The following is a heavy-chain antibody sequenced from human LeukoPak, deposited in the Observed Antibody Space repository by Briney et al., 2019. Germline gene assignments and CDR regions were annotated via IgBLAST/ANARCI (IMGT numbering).Heavy chain of an antibody. CDR2: ISYDGSNK. CDR3: ARARLPRGMDV. V-gene: IGHV3-30-3*01. CDR1: GFTFNKFI. Sequence: GGSLRLSCVASGFTFNKFIMHWVRQAPGKGLEWVAVISYDGSNKYYADSVKGRFTISRDNSKNTLYLQMNSLRAEDTAVYYCARARLPRGMDVWGQGTTVTVSS. J-gene: IGHJ6*02.